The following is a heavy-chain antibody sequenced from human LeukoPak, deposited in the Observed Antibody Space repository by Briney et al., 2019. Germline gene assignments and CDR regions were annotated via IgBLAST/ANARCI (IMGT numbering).Heavy chain of an antibody. D-gene: IGHD3-22*01. CDR1: GFTFSDFY. CDR2: ISNSGSTI. Sequence: PGGTLRLSCAASGFTFSDFYMTWIRQAPGKRLEWISHISNSGSTIHYADSLKGRFTISRDNAKNSLYLQINSLRAEDTAVYYCARSADSSGYFREIPLYYFDYWGQGTLVTVSS. V-gene: IGHV3-11*01. CDR3: ARSADSSGYFREIPLYYFDY. J-gene: IGHJ4*02.